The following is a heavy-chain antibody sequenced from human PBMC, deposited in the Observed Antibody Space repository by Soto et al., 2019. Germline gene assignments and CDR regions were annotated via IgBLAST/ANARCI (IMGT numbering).Heavy chain of an antibody. CDR2: ISHDGSIK. CDR3: AKDRGWELLKDYLDY. V-gene: IGHV3-30*18. J-gene: IGHJ4*02. CDR1: GFTFSSYG. D-gene: IGHD1-26*01. Sequence: QVQLVDAGGGVVQPGRSLRLSCAASGFTFSSYGMHWVRQAPGKGLEWVALISHDGSIKYYADSVKGRFTISRDTSKNTLYLQMSSLRAEDTAVYYCAKDRGWELLKDYLDYWGQGTLVTVSS.